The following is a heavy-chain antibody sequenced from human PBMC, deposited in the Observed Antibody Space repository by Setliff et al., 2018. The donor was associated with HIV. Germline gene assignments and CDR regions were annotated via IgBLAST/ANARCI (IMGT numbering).Heavy chain of an antibody. Sequence: SETLSLTCTGSGGSITSDNYSWGWIRQPPGKGLEWIGTFFSTGAAYYNPSLKSRVTTSIDTSQNQFSLRLSSVTVADTAVYYCAGMFFYGSGSKSDFDYWGQGTQVTVSS. V-gene: IGHV4-39*07. CDR2: FFSTGAA. CDR1: GGSITSDNYS. J-gene: IGHJ4*02. D-gene: IGHD3-10*01. CDR3: AGMFFYGSGSKSDFDY.